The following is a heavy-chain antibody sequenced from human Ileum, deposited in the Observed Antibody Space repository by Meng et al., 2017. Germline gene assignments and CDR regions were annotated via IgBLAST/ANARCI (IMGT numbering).Heavy chain of an antibody. D-gene: IGHD4-17*01. J-gene: IGHJ4*02. V-gene: IGHV3-7*01. CDR3: ARDRPRDPTVTTQSLDY. CDR2: IKQDGSEA. Sequence: GGSLRLSCAASGFTFGSFWMSWVRQAPGKGLEWVANIKQDGSEAYYVDSVRGRFTISRDNAKKSIYLQMNSLGVEDTAVYFCARDRPRDPTVTTQSLDYWGQGTLVTVSS. CDR1: GFTFGSFW.